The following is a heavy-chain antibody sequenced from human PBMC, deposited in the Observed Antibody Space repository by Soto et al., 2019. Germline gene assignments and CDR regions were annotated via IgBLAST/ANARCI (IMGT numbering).Heavy chain of an antibody. V-gene: IGHV3-30*18. CDR1: GFTFSSYG. Sequence: GGSLRLSCAASGFTFSSYGMHWVRQAPGKGLEWVAVISYDGSNKYYADSVKGRFTISRDNSKNTLYLQMNSLRAEDTAVYYCAKDGGGYFDYWGHGTLVTVSS. D-gene: IGHD2-15*01. J-gene: IGHJ4*01. CDR2: ISYDGSNK. CDR3: AKDGGGYFDY.